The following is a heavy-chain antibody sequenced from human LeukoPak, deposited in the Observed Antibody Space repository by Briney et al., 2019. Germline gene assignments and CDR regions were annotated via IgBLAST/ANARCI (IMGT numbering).Heavy chain of an antibody. J-gene: IGHJ4*02. CDR3: AREYSSGWSFDY. V-gene: IGHV3-33*08. CDR2: IWYDGSNK. Sequence: GGSLRLSCAASGVMFPSYWMTWVRQAPGKGLEWVGVIWYDGSNKYYADSVKGRFTISRDNSKNTLYLQMNSLRAEDTAVYYCAREYSSGWSFDYWGQGTLVTVSS. CDR1: GVMFPSYW. D-gene: IGHD6-19*01.